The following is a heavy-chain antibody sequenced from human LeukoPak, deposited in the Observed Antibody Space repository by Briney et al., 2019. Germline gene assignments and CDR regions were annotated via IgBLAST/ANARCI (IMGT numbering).Heavy chain of an antibody. V-gene: IGHV3-11*04. J-gene: IGHJ3*02. D-gene: IGHD2-8*01. CDR2: ISSSGSTI. CDR3: ARDLLRMRDAFDI. Sequence: GGSLRLSCAASGFTFSDYYMSWIRQAPGKGLEWVSYISSSGSTIYYADSVKGRFTISRDNAKNSLYLQVNSLRAEDTAVYYRARDLLRMRDAFDIWGQGTMVTVSS. CDR1: GFTFSDYY.